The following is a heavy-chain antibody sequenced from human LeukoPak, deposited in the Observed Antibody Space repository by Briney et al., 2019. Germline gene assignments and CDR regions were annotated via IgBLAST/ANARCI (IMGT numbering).Heavy chain of an antibody. CDR3: AKDIAGSGISYMDV. Sequence: PGGSLRLSCAASGFTFDDYTMHWVRQAPGKGLEWVSLISWDGGSTYYADSVKGRFTISRDNSKNSLYLQMNSLRTEDTALYYCAKDIAGSGISYMDVWGKGTTVTASS. D-gene: IGHD3-10*01. J-gene: IGHJ6*03. V-gene: IGHV3-43*01. CDR1: GFTFDDYT. CDR2: ISWDGGST.